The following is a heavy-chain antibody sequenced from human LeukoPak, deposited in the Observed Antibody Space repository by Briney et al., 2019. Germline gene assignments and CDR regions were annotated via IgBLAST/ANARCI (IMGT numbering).Heavy chain of an antibody. CDR1: GDSVSSNSVT. Sequence: SQTLSLTCAISGDSVSSNSVTWNWIRQSPSIGLEWLGRTYYRSTWYNDYAVSVRGRITVNPDTSKNQFSLHLNSVTPEDTAVYYCARRLTQYDCFDPWGQGILVTVSS. CDR2: TYYRSTWYN. J-gene: IGHJ5*02. CDR3: ARRLTQYDCFDP. D-gene: IGHD2-2*01. V-gene: IGHV6-1*01.